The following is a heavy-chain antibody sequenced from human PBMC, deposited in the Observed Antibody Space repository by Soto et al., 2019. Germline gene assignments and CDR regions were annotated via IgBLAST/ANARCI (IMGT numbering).Heavy chain of an antibody. CDR2: IYYSGST. CDR1: GGSISSYY. CDR3: ARQWVYCSSTSCLYYYYYYMDV. V-gene: IGHV4-59*08. Sequence: SETLSLTCTVSGGSISSYYWSWIRQPPGKGLEWIGYIYYSGSTNYNPSLKSRVTISVDTSKNQFSLKLSSVTAADTAVYYCARQWVYCSSTSCLYYYYYYMDVWGKGTTVTVSS. J-gene: IGHJ6*03. D-gene: IGHD2-2*01.